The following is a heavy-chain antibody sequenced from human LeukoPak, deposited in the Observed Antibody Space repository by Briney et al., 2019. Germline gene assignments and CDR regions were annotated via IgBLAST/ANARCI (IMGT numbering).Heavy chain of an antibody. J-gene: IGHJ4*02. CDR2: SNHTGST. Sequence: SETLSLTCAVYVGSFSGYSWSWIRQPPGKGVEWIGESNHTGSTNYNPSLKSRVSISVDTSKNQFSLKLSSVTAADTAVYYCARLSDTAMVQDTILFDYWGQGTLVTVSS. CDR1: VGSFSGYS. D-gene: IGHD5-18*01. CDR3: ARLSDTAMVQDTILFDY. V-gene: IGHV4-34*01.